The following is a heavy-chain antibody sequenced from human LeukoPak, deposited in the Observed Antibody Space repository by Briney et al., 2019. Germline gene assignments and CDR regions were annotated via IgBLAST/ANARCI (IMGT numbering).Heavy chain of an antibody. Sequence: PGGSLRLSCAASGFTFSSYGMHWVRQAPGKGLXXXXXXXXXXSNKYYADSVXXXFTIXXDNSKNTLYLQMNSLRAEDTAVYYCARXSVYYGSGSYYKPIPLDYWGQGTLVTVSS. CDR1: GFTFSSYG. CDR3: ARXSVYYGSGSYYKPIPLDY. D-gene: IGHD3-10*01. V-gene: IGHV3-33*01. CDR2: XXXXXSNK. J-gene: IGHJ4*02.